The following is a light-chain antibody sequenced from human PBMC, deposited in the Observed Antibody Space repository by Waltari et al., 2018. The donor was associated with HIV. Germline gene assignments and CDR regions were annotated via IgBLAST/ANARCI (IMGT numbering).Light chain of an antibody. V-gene: IGLV3-27*01. CDR1: GLAKRY. J-gene: IGLJ3*02. Sequence: SYELTQPSSVSVSPGQTARITCPGDGLAKRYVRWFQQKPGQAPVMGIDKDIERPSGIPEPFSCSSSGTTVTLTISGAQVEDEADYYCFSAADNNLGVFGGGTKVTVL. CDR3: FSAADNNLGV. CDR2: KDI.